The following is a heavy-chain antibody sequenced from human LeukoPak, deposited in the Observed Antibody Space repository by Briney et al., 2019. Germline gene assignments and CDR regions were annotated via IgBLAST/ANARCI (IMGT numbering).Heavy chain of an antibody. CDR3: ASIVVPAASNWIDP. J-gene: IGHJ5*02. V-gene: IGHV4-34*01. CDR1: GGSFSGYY. CDR2: INHSGST. D-gene: IGHD2-2*01. Sequence: PSETLSLTCAVYGGSFSGYYWSWIRQPPGKGLEWIGEINHSGSTNYNPSLKSRGTISVDTSKNQFSLKLSSVTAADTAVYYCASIVVPAASNWIDPWGQGTLVTVSS.